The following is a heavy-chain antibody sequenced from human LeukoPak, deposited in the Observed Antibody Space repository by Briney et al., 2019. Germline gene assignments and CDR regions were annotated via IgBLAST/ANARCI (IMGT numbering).Heavy chain of an antibody. Sequence: SETLSLTCTVSGGSISSYYWSWIRQPPGKGLEWIGYIYYSGSTNYNPSLKSRVTISVDTSKNQSSLKLSSVTAADTAVYYCARLGYSYGAIDYWGQGTLVTVSS. CDR1: GGSISSYY. D-gene: IGHD5-18*01. CDR2: IYYSGST. V-gene: IGHV4-59*08. CDR3: ARLGYSYGAIDY. J-gene: IGHJ4*02.